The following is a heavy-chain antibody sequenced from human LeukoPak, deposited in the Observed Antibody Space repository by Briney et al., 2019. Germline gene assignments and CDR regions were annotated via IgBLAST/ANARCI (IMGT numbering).Heavy chain of an antibody. CDR1: GFTFDDYA. D-gene: IGHD2-15*01. J-gene: IGHJ4*02. V-gene: IGHV3-9*01. CDR2: ISWNSGSI. Sequence: GRSLRLSCAASGFTFDDYAMHWVRQAPGKGLEWVSGISWNSGSIGYADSVKGRFTISRDNAKNSLYLQMNSLRAEDTAVYYCARSRGWFYFDYWGQGTLVTVSS. CDR3: ARSRGWFYFDY.